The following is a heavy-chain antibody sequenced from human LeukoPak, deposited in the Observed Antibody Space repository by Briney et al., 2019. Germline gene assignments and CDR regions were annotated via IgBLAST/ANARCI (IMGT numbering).Heavy chain of an antibody. CDR2: ISGSSSDI. CDR1: EFTFSSYS. CDR3: ARRGYHDYSGFDY. V-gene: IGHV3-21*01. J-gene: IGHJ4*02. Sequence: PGGSLRLSRAGSEFTFSSYSMNWVRQAPGKGLEWVSSISGSSSDIYYADSVKGRFTISRDNSKNSLYLQMKSLRAEDTALYYCARRGYHDYSGFDYWGQGTLVTVSS. D-gene: IGHD3-16*01.